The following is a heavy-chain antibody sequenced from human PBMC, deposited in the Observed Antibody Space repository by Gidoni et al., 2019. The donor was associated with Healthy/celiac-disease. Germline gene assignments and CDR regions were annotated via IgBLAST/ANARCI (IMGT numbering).Heavy chain of an antibody. CDR3: ARAAYCSGWYGDY. J-gene: IGHJ4*02. D-gene: IGHD6-19*01. Sequence: QVQLVQSGAEVKKLGSSVKVSCKASGGTFSNYTISWVRQAPGQGLEWMGRIIPILGLANYAQKFQGRVTITADKSTSTAYMELSSLRSEDTAVYYCARAAYCSGWYGDYWGQGTLVTVSS. V-gene: IGHV1-69*02. CDR2: IIPILGLA. CDR1: GGTFSNYT.